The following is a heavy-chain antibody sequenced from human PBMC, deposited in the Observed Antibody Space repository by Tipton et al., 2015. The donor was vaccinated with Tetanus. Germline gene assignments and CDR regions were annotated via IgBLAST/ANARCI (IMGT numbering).Heavy chain of an antibody. CDR3: ARGMAEASNCGGDCYSDY. V-gene: IGHV3-11*06. CDR2: ISSSRYI. J-gene: IGHJ4*02. CDR1: GFTFSDYY. D-gene: IGHD2-21*02. Sequence: GSLRLSCAASGFTFSDYYMGWIRQAQAPGKGLEWVSYISSSRYIYYADSVKGRFTISRDNAKNSLYLQMISLRAEDTAVYSCARGMAEASNCGGDCYSDYWGQGTLVTVSS.